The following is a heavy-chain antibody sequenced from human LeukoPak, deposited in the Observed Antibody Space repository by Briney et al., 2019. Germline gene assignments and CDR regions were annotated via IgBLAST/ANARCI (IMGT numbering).Heavy chain of an antibody. D-gene: IGHD2-15*01. J-gene: IGHJ4*02. Sequence: GGSLRLSCAASGFTFSSYAMHWVRQAPGKGLEWVAVISYDGSNKYYADSVKGRFTISRDNSKNTLHLQMNSLRAEDTAVYYCARTNIVVVVAATSDYWGQGTLVTVSS. CDR2: ISYDGSNK. V-gene: IGHV3-30*04. CDR1: GFTFSSYA. CDR3: ARTNIVVVVAATSDY.